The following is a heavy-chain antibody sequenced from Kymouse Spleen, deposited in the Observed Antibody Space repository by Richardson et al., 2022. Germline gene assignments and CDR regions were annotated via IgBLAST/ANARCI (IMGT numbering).Heavy chain of an antibody. CDR1: GGSFSGYY. CDR3: ARGLLGYSSSQTYYYGMDV. D-gene: IGHD6-13*01,IGHD6-25*01,IGHD6-6*01. V-gene: IGHV4-34*01. J-gene: IGHJ6*02. CDR2: INHSGST. Sequence: QVQLQQWGAGLLKPSETLSLTCAVYGGSFSGYYWSWIRQPPGKGLEWIGEINHSGSTNYNPSLKSRVTISVDTSKNQFSLKLSSVTAADTAVYYCARGLLGYSSSQTYYYGMDVWGQGTTVTVSS.